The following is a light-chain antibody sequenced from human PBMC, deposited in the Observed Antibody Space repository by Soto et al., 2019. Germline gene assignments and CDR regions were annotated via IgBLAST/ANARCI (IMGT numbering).Light chain of an antibody. J-gene: IGKJ1*01. CDR2: AAS. Sequence: DIQMTQSPSAVSASVGDRITITCRTSQDIGGRWAWFQQKPGKAPQYLIQAASILQSGVPSRFSGSGSGTEFILSTNNLQPEDFASYFCLQVYSFPRTFGLGTKVDIK. V-gene: IGKV1-12*01. CDR1: QDIGGR. CDR3: LQVYSFPRT.